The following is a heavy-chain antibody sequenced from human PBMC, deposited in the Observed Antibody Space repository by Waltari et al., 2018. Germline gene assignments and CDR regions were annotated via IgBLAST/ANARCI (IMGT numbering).Heavy chain of an antibody. J-gene: IGHJ4*02. CDR1: GFTFSSFC. V-gene: IGHV3-74*01. CDR3: AREINWNDGGRFFDS. D-gene: IGHD1-20*01. Sequence: EVQLVESGGGLVQPGGSLRLSCTASGFTFSSFCTHGFPQAPGKGLVGVSRINSDGSSTIYADSVKGRFTISRDNAKNTLYLQMNSLRAEDTAVYYCAREINWNDGGRFFDSWGQGTLVTVSS. CDR2: INSDGSST.